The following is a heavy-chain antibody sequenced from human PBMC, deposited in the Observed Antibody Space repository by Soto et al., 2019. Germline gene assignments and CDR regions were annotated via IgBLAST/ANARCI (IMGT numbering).Heavy chain of an antibody. CDR1: GGSITNYF. CDR3: ARHGGGGSGWYDY. V-gene: IGHV4-59*08. Sequence: QVQLQESGPGLVKPSETLSLTCTVSGGSITNYFWSWIQQPPGKGLEWIGYIYYTGSTNYNPSLKSRVTISVDTSKNQLSLKLSSVTAADTADYYCARHGGGGSGWYDYWGQGTPVAVSP. CDR2: IYYTGST. J-gene: IGHJ4*02. D-gene: IGHD6-19*01.